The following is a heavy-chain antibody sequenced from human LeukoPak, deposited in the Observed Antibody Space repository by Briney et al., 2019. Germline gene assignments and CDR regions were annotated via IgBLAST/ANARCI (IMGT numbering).Heavy chain of an antibody. CDR3: ASWTTGAWGPSDAFDI. V-gene: IGHV1-46*01. Sequence: ASVKVSCKASGYTFTSYYMHWVRQAPGQGLEWMGIINPSGGSTSYAQKFQGRVTMTRDTSTSTVYMELSSLRSEDTAVYYCASWTTGAWGPSDAFDIWGQGTMVTVSS. CDR1: GYTFTSYY. J-gene: IGHJ3*02. CDR2: INPSGGST. D-gene: IGHD7-27*01.